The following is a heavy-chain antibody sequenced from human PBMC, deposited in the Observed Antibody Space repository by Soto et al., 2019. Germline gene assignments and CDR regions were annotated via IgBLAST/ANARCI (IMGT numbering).Heavy chain of an antibody. Sequence: SETLSLTCSVSGDAISNYYWSWIRQTPGRGLEWIGCVHESGSTDYNPSLKGRVTISLHTSKSQFSLSLRSATAAATATYFIARGTRALITPFLPYWGQGIPVTFPP. D-gene: IGHD3-16*01. CDR2: VHESGST. CDR3: ARGTRALITPFLPY. CDR1: GDAISNYY. J-gene: IGHJ4*02. V-gene: IGHV4-59*03.